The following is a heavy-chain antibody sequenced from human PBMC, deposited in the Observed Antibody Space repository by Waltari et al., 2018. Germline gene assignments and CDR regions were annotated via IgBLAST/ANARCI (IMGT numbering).Heavy chain of an antibody. D-gene: IGHD6-13*01. CDR1: GYTFTSYY. V-gene: IGHV1-46*01. CDR3: ARDGGIAAAGTGFDY. Sequence: QVQLVQSEAEVKKPGASVKVSCKASGYTFTSYYMHWVRQAPGQGLEWMGIINPSGGSTSYAQKFQGRGTMTRDTSTSTVYMELSSLRSEDTAVYYCARDGGIAAAGTGFDYWGQGTLVTVSS. CDR2: INPSGGST. J-gene: IGHJ4*02.